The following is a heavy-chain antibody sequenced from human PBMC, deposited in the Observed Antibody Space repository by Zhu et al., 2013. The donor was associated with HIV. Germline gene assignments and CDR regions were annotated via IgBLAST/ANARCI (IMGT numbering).Heavy chain of an antibody. CDR2: ISAYNDHT. V-gene: IGHV1-18*04. CDR3: ARVMTLVQGGIKSLSGFDY. CDR1: GYTFTGYY. Sequence: QVQLVQSGAEVKKPGASVKVSCKASGYTFTGYYMHWVRQAPGQGLQWMGWISAYNDHTNYDQNFQDRVSLTTDTSTSTAHMELRSLRLDDTAVYYCARVMTLVQGGIKSLSGFDYWGQGTPVIVSS. D-gene: IGHD3-10*01. J-gene: IGHJ4*02.